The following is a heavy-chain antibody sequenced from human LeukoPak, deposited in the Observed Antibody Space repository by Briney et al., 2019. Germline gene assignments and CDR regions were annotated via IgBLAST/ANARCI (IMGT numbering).Heavy chain of an antibody. V-gene: IGHV1-69*05. CDR2: IIPIFGTA. D-gene: IGHD3-22*01. J-gene: IGHJ3*02. CDR3: ARHRLHRLYYDSGGYYHDAFDI. Sequence: SVKVSCKASGGTFSSYAISWVRQAPGQGLEWMGGIIPIFGTANYAQKFQGRVTMTTDTSTSTAYMELRSLRSDDTAVYYCARHRLHRLYYDSGGYYHDAFDIWGQGTMVTVSS. CDR1: GGTFSSYA.